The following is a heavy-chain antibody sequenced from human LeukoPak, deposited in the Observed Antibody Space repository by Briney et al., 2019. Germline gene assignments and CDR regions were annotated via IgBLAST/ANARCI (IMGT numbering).Heavy chain of an antibody. CDR1: GFTFSSYV. V-gene: IGHV3-23*01. D-gene: IGHD3-16*01. J-gene: IGHJ4*02. CDR3: AKETGGTYDY. CDR2: IFGNGCST. Sequence: GGSLRLSCVASGFTFSSYVMTWVRQAPGKGLEWVSSIFGNGCSTYYPDSVKGRFTISRDNSKNTLYLQMNSLRAEDPAIDSWAKETGGTYDYWDQGTLVTVSS.